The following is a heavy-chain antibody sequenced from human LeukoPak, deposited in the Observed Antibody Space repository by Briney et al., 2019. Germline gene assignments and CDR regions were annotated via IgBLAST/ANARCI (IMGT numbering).Heavy chain of an antibody. V-gene: IGHV1-46*01. CDR1: GYTFTSYD. J-gene: IGHJ6*03. Sequence: ASVKVSCKASGYTFTSYDINWVRQATGQGLEWMGIINPSGGSTSYAQKFQGRVTMTRDMSTSTVYMELSSLRSEDTAVYYCARDRTERYGSGSYSEYYYYYMDVWGKGTTVTVSS. CDR2: INPSGGST. D-gene: IGHD3-10*01. CDR3: ARDRTERYGSGSYSEYYYYYMDV.